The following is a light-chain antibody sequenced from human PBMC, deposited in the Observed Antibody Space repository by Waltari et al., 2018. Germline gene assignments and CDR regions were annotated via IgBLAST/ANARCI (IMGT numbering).Light chain of an antibody. V-gene: IGLV2-23*01. CDR2: EAT. CDR1: RSDIGAYNF. J-gene: IGLJ2*01. CDR3: CSYVGGSRVL. Sequence: QSVLTQPASVSGSPGQSITISCTGTRSDIGAYNFLSWFQTLPGQAPRLLISEATKRPSGVSYRFSGSKSGNTASLSISDLQAEDEADYYCCSYVGGSRVLFGGGTKLTV.